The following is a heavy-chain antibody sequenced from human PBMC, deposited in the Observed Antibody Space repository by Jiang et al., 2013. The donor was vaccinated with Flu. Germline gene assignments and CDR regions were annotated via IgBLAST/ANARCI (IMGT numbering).Heavy chain of an antibody. Sequence: KLSCAASGFTFSGSAMHWVRQASGKGLEWVGRIRSKANSYATAYAASVKGRFTISRDDSKNTAYLQMNSLKTEDTAVYYCTSHYSGSYGTSYYYYGMDVWGQGTTVTVSS. CDR2: IRSKANSYAT. D-gene: IGHD1-26*01. CDR1: GFTFSGSA. V-gene: IGHV3-73*01. J-gene: IGHJ6*02. CDR3: TSHYSGSYGTSYYYYGMDV.